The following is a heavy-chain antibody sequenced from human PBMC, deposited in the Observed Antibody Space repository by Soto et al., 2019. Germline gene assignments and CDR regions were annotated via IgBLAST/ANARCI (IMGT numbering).Heavy chain of an antibody. Sequence: EVQLVESGGGLVHPGRSLRLSCAASGFKFDDYAMHWVRQAPGKGLEWVAGISWNSGGIVYADSVKGRFTISRDNAKRSLSLQMNSLRAEDTAFYYCAKDCIAVAGFNGMDVWGQGTTVTVSS. D-gene: IGHD6-19*01. CDR2: ISWNSGGI. V-gene: IGHV3-9*01. J-gene: IGHJ6*02. CDR3: AKDCIAVAGFNGMDV. CDR1: GFKFDDYA.